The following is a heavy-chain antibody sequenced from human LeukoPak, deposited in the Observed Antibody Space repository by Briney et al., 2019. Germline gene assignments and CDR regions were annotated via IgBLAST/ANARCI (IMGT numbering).Heavy chain of an antibody. D-gene: IGHD3-22*01. CDR1: GGSISSGGYY. CDR3: ARAPETNYYDSSGYNG. V-gene: IGHV4-31*03. J-gene: IGHJ4*02. Sequence: PSETLSLTCTVSGGSISSGGYYWSWIRQHPGKGLEWIGYIYYSGSTYYNPSLKSRVTISVDTSKNQFSLKLSSVTAADTAVYYCARAPETNYYDSSGYNGWGQGTLVTVSS. CDR2: IYYSGST.